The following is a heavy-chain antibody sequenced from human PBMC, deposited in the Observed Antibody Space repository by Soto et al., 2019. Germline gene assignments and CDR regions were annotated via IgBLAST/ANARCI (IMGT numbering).Heavy chain of an antibody. J-gene: IGHJ4*02. D-gene: IGHD6-13*01. Sequence: QVQLQESGPGLVKPSQTLSLTCTVSGGSISSGGYYWSWIRQHPGKGLEWIGYIYYSGRTYYNPSLKSRVTISVDTSKNQFSLKLSSVTAADTAVYYCARRHYLYSSSWYFDYWGQGTLVTVSS. V-gene: IGHV4-31*03. CDR3: ARRHYLYSSSWYFDY. CDR2: IYYSGRT. CDR1: GGSISSGGYY.